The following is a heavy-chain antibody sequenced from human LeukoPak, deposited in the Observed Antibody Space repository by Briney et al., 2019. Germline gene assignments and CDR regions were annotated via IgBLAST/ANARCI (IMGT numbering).Heavy chain of an antibody. J-gene: IGHJ4*02. CDR2: IYNSGST. V-gene: IGHV4-59*01. Sequence: SETLSLTCTVSGGSISIYYWSWIRQPPGKGLEWIGYIYNSGSTNYNPSLESRVTISVDMSKNQFSLKLTSVTAADTAVYYCVRDRELGYWGQGILVTVSS. D-gene: IGHD3-10*01. CDR1: GGSISIYY. CDR3: VRDRELGY.